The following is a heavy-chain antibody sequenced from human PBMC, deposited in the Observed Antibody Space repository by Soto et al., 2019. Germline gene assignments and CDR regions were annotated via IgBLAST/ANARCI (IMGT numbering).Heavy chain of an antibody. Sequence: SETLSLTCAVSGNSISSGYYWGWIRQPPGKGLEWIGSIYHTGSTYFNPSLKSRVTISVDTSKNQFSLILTSVTAADTAVYYCARGLRPYCSGGTCYGGNWFDPWGQGTLVTVSS. CDR2: IYHTGST. CDR3: ARGLRPYCSGGTCYGGNWFDP. J-gene: IGHJ5*02. CDR1: GNSISSGYY. V-gene: IGHV4-38-2*01. D-gene: IGHD2-15*01.